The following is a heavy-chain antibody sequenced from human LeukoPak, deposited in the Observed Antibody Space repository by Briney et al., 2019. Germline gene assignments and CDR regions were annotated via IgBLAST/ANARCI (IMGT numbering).Heavy chain of an antibody. V-gene: IGHV3-21*01. CDR1: GFTFSSYS. CDR2: ISSSSSYI. CDR3: ARDPPMTTATKFDY. D-gene: IGHD4-17*01. Sequence: GGSLRLSCAASGFTFSSYSMNWVRQAPGKGLEWVSSISSSSSYIYYADSVKGRFTISRDNAKNSLHLQMNSLRAEDTAVYYCARDPPMTTATKFDYWGQGTLVTVSS. J-gene: IGHJ4*02.